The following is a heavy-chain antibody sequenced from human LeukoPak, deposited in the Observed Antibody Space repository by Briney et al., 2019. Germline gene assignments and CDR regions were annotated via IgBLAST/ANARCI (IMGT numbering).Heavy chain of an antibody. CDR1: GYTFTSYD. CDR3: ARVAYDSSGYYYYYGMDV. Sequence: PSVKVSCKASGYTFTSYDINWVRQATGQGLEWMGWMNPNSGNTGYAQKFQGRVTMTRNTSISTAYMELSSLRSEDTAVYYCARVAYDSSGYYYYYGMDVWGQGTTVTVSS. D-gene: IGHD3-22*01. V-gene: IGHV1-8*01. CDR2: MNPNSGNT. J-gene: IGHJ6*02.